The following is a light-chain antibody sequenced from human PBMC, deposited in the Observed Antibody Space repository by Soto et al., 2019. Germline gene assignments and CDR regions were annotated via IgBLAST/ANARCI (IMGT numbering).Light chain of an antibody. CDR3: SSYAGSNNPVV. Sequence: QSALTQPPSASGSPGQSVTISCTGSSSDVGGYKDVYWYQQRPGKAPKLMIYEVSQRPSGVPDRFSGSKSGNSASLTVSGLQADDEADYYCSSYAGSNNPVVFGGGTKLTVL. CDR2: EVS. V-gene: IGLV2-8*01. J-gene: IGLJ2*01. CDR1: SSDVGGYKD.